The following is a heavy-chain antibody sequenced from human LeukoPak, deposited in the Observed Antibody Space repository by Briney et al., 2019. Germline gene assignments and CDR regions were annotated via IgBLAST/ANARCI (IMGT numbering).Heavy chain of an antibody. J-gene: IGHJ3*02. V-gene: IGHV1-2*02. CDR3: AAGPYGDYLSAAFDI. CDR1: GYTSTGYY. D-gene: IGHD4-17*01. CDR2: INPNSGGT. Sequence: ASVKVSCKASGYTSTGYYMHWVRQAPGQGLEWMGWINPNSGGTNYAQKFQGRVTMTRDTSISTAYMELSRLRSDDTAVYYCAAGPYGDYLSAAFDIWGQGTMVTVSS.